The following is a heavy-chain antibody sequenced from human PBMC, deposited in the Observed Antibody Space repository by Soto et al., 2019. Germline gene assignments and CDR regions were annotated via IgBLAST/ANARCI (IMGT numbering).Heavy chain of an antibody. V-gene: IGHV1-69*12. CDR3: ARAVAGGVYYYYGMDV. CDR2: IIPIFGTA. CDR1: GGTFSSYA. Sequence: QVQLVQSGAEVTKPGSSVKVSCKASGGTFSSYAINWVRQAPGQGLEWMGGIIPIFGTADYAQKFQGRVTITADESTSTAYMEMSSLRSEDTAVYYCARAVAGGVYYYYGMDVWGQGTTVTVSS. D-gene: IGHD6-19*01. J-gene: IGHJ6*02.